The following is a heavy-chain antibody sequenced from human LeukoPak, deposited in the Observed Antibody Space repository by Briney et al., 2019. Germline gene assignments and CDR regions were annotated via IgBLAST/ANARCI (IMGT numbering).Heavy chain of an antibody. CDR1: GGSFSGYY. V-gene: IGHV4-34*01. J-gene: IGHJ4*02. D-gene: IGHD2-21*02. CDR3: ARDLTRGGGDYLGQHPFDY. Sequence: NASETLSLTCAVYGGSFSGYYWSWIRQPPGKGLEWIGYIYHSGSTYYNPSLKSRVTISVDRSKNQFSLKLSSVTAADTAVYYCARDLTRGGGDYLGQHPFDYWGQGTLVTVSS. CDR2: IYHSGST.